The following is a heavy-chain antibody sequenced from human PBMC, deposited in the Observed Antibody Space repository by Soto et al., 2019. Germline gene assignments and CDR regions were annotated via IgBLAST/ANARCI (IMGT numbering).Heavy chain of an antibody. Sequence: PGGSLRLSCTASGFAFSHYGMSWVRQAPGKGLEWDSSIRSFDYRTNYADSVKGRFTISRDNSKSTLSLQMNSLRAEDTAVYYCAKDVESGWYEAFDYWGPGTLVTVS. D-gene: IGHD6-19*01. CDR1: GFAFSHYG. CDR2: IRSFDYRT. V-gene: IGHV3-23*01. CDR3: AKDVESGWYEAFDY. J-gene: IGHJ4*02.